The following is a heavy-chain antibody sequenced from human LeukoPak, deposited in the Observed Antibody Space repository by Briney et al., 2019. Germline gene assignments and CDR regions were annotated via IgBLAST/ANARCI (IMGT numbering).Heavy chain of an antibody. V-gene: IGHV4-38-2*01. CDR2: IYHSGST. CDR1: GYSISSGYY. Sequence: KPSETLSLTCAVSGYSISSGYYRGWIRQPPGKGLEWIGSIYHSGSTYYNPSLKSRVTISVDTSKNQFSLKLSSVTAADTAVYYCARLMPRNFDYWGQGTLVTVSS. CDR3: ARLMPRNFDY. J-gene: IGHJ4*02. D-gene: IGHD2-8*01.